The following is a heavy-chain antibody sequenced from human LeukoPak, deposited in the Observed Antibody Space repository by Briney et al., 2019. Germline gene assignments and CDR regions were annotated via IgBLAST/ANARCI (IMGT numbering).Heavy chain of an antibody. CDR1: GYSISSGYF. CDR2: IYHSGST. V-gene: IGHV4-38-2*02. J-gene: IGHJ4*02. CDR3: ARRRRWLQFGNYYFDY. Sequence: SETLSLTCTVSGYSISSGYFWGWIRQPPGKGLECIGTIYHSGSTYYNPSLKSRVTISVDTSKNQFSLKLSSVTAADTAVYYCARRRRWLQFGNYYFDYWGQGTLVTVSS. D-gene: IGHD5-24*01.